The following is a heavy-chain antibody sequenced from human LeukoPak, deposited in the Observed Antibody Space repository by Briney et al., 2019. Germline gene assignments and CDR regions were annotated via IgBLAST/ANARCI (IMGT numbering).Heavy chain of an antibody. CDR1: GLTFSSYW. CDR2: IKQDGSEK. V-gene: IGHV3-7*01. CDR3: ARDFSQLVLDY. D-gene: IGHD6-6*01. J-gene: IGHJ4*02. Sequence: GGSLRLSRAASGLTFSSYWMSWVRQAPGKGLEWVANIKQDGSEKYYVDSVKGRFTISRDNAKNSLYLQMNSLRAEDTAVYYCARDFSQLVLDYWGQGTLVTVSS.